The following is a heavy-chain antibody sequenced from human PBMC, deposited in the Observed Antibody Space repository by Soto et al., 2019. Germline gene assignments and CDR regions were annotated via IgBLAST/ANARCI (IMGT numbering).Heavy chain of an antibody. CDR2: ISAYNGNT. D-gene: IGHD2-15*01. CDR1: GYTFTSYG. Sequence: ASVKVSCKASGYTFTSYGISWVRQAPGQGLERMGWISAYNGNTNYAQKLKGRVTMTTDTSTSTAYMELRSLRSDDTAVYYCARDLVVGYCSGGSCYSPFDYWGQGTLVTVSS. CDR3: ARDLVVGYCSGGSCYSPFDY. J-gene: IGHJ4*02. V-gene: IGHV1-18*01.